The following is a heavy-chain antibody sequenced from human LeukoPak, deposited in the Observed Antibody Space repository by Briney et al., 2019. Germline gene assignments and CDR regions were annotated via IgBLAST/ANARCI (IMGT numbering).Heavy chain of an antibody. CDR1: GYTFTSYD. Sequence: ASVKVSCKASGYTFTSYDINWVRQATGQGLEWMGWMNPNSGNTGYAQKFQGRVTMTRNTSISTAYMELSSLRSEGTAVYYCARSAYSKNWFDPWGQGTLVTVSS. V-gene: IGHV1-8*01. D-gene: IGHD2-15*01. CDR3: ARSAYSKNWFDP. J-gene: IGHJ5*02. CDR2: MNPNSGNT.